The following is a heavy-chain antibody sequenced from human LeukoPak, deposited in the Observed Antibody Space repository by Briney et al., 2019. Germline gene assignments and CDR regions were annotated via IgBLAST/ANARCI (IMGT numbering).Heavy chain of an antibody. D-gene: IGHD2-15*01. CDR1: GFTFSSYS. J-gene: IGHJ6*03. V-gene: IGHV3-48*01. Sequence: GGSLRLSCGASGFTFSSYSMKWVPQAPGKALEWVSYINRSSSTIYYADSVKGRFTISRDNAKNAQYLQMNSLRAEDTAVYYCAKVADYYYMDVWGKGTTVTVSS. CDR3: AKVADYYYMDV. CDR2: INRSSSTI.